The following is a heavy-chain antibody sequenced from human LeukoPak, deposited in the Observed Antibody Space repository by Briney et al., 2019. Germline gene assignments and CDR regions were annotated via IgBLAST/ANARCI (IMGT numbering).Heavy chain of an antibody. CDR1: GGSISSSSYY. J-gene: IGHJ6*02. CDR2: IYYSGST. Sequence: PSETLSLTCTVSGGSISSSSYYWGWIRQPPGKGLEWIGSIYYSGSTYYNPSLKSRVTISVDTSKNQFSLKLSSVTAADTAVYYCARTMIPYYGMDVWGQGTTVIVSS. D-gene: IGHD3-22*01. CDR3: ARTMIPYYGMDV. V-gene: IGHV4-39*01.